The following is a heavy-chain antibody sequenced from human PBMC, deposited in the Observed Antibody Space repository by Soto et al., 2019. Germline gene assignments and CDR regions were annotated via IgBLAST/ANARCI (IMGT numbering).Heavy chain of an antibody. Sequence: DVQLLESGGGLVQPGGSLRLSCAASGFTLNNYAMSWVRQPPGKGLEYVSTIRGSGDTTYYADSVKGRFTISRDDSNNMLLQHRNSLRVEQTGVYYCEKDFGGRRGWYGGGHDFWGQGTLVSVSS. CDR3: EKDFGGRRGWYGGGHDF. CDR1: GFTLNNYA. J-gene: IGHJ4*02. D-gene: IGHD6-19*01. CDR2: IRGSGDTT. V-gene: IGHV3-23*01.